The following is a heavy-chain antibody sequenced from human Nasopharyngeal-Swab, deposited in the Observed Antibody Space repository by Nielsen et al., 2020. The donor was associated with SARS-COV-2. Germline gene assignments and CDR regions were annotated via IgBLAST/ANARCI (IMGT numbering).Heavy chain of an antibody. J-gene: IGHJ6*03. Sequence: GEALKISCAASGFTFSSYAMSWVRQAPGKGLEWVSAISGSGGSTYYADSVKGRFTISRDNSKNTLYLQMNSLRAEDTAVYYCAKGASSGWYGGYYMDVWGKGTMVTVSS. D-gene: IGHD6-19*01. CDR1: GFTFSSYA. CDR2: ISGSGGST. V-gene: IGHV3-23*01. CDR3: AKGASSGWYGGYYMDV.